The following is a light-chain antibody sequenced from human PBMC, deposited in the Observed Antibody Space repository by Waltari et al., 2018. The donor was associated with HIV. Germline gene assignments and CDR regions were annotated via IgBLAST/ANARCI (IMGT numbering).Light chain of an antibody. CDR3: QQYGGTSWT. V-gene: IGKV3-20*01. Sequence: EIELTQSPGTLSLSPGERASLSCRASQTVTNTDLAWYQQRRGQAPMLLIYDASSRATGIPDRFSGSGSGTDFTLTISSLEAEDFAVYYCQQYGGTSWTFGQGTKVEIK. CDR2: DAS. J-gene: IGKJ1*01. CDR1: QTVTNTD.